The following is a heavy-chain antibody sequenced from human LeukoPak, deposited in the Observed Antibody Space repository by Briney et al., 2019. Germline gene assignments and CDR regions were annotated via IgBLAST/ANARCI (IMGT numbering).Heavy chain of an antibody. J-gene: IGHJ4*02. CDR2: IYTSGST. CDR3: ARENSGSYREFDY. V-gene: IGHV4-4*07. D-gene: IGHD1-26*01. CDR1: GGSISSYY. Sequence: SETLSLTCTVSGGSISSYYWSWIRQPAGKGLEWIGRIYTSGSTNCNASLKSRVSMSVDTSKNQFSLKLSSVSAADTAVFYCARENSGSYREFDYWGQGTLVTVSS.